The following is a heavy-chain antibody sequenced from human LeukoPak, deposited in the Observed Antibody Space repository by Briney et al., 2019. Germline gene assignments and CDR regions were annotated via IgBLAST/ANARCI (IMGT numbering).Heavy chain of an antibody. Sequence: GGSLRLSCAASGFTFSDYYMSGIRQAPGKGLEWVSYISSSGSTIYYADSVKGRFTISRDNAKNSLYLQMNSLRAEDTAVYYCAKDSHYDSSGYYLNDAFDIWGQGTMVTVSS. D-gene: IGHD3-22*01. CDR2: ISSSGSTI. J-gene: IGHJ3*02. CDR3: AKDSHYDSSGYYLNDAFDI. V-gene: IGHV3-11*04. CDR1: GFTFSDYY.